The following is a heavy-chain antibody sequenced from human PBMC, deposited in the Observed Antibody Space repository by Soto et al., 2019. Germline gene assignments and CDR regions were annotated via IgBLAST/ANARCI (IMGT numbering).Heavy chain of an antibody. Sequence: QVQLQESGPGLVKPSQTLSLTCTVSGGSISSGGYYWSWIRQHPGKGLEWIGYIYYSGSTYYNPSLKSRVTISVDTSKNQFSLKRSSVTAADTAVYYCARTMKELEFDRFDIWGQGTMVTVSS. D-gene: IGHD1-1*01. J-gene: IGHJ3*02. CDR3: ARTMKELEFDRFDI. V-gene: IGHV4-31*03. CDR1: GGSISSGGYY. CDR2: IYYSGST.